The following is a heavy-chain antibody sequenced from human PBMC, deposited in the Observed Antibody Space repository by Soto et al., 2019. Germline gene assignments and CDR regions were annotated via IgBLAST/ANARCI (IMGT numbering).Heavy chain of an antibody. CDR2: ISRSGTT. J-gene: IGHJ3*01. CDR3: ARDSASSGVFT. CDR1: GGSISSSNW. D-gene: IGHD6-19*01. V-gene: IGHV4-4*02. Sequence: QVQLQESGPGLVKPSGTLSLTCAVTGGSISSSNWWTWVRQPPGEGLEWVGEISRSGTTNYKPSLKSRVSISVDKSRNEFSLTLGSVTAADTAMYYCARDSASSGVFTWGQGTMVTFSS.